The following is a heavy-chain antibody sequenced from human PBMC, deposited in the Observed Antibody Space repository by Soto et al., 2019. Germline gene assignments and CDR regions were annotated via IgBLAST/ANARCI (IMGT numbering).Heavy chain of an antibody. V-gene: IGHV1-69*13. D-gene: IGHD3-10*01. CDR3: ATLQGSGTYYDDDY. CDR1: GGTSNNNA. J-gene: IGHJ4*02. Sequence: SVKVSCKASGGTSNNNANSWVRQAPGQGLEWMGGIVPVFGTANYAQKFRGRVRITADDSTRTLNMELSSLRSDDTAVYYCATLQGSGTYYDDDYWGQGTLVTVSS. CDR2: IVPVFGTA.